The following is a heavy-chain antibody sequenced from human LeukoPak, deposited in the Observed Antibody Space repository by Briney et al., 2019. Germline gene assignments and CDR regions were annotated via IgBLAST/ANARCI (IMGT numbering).Heavy chain of an antibody. J-gene: IGHJ4*02. CDR3: ARDDPHYGSGTYYY. V-gene: IGHV4-61*02. D-gene: IGHD3-10*01. Sequence: SGTLSLTCSVSGGSVSSGLYYWSWIRQPAGKGLEWIGRIYSDGSTNYNPSLRSRVTISVDTSKNQFSLKLTSVTAADTAVYYCARDDPHYGSGTYYYWGQGTQVTVSS. CDR1: GGSVSSGLYY. CDR2: IYSDGST.